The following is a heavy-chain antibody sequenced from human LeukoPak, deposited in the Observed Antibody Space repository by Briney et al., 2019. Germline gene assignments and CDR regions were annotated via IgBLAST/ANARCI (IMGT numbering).Heavy chain of an antibody. CDR1: GFTFSSYG. D-gene: IGHD6-13*01. J-gene: IGHJ5*02. CDR3: ARESGGSWTIYDH. CDR2: ISYDGSNK. Sequence: GGSLRLSCAASGFTFSSYGMHWVRQAPGKGLEWVAVISYDGSNKYYADSVKGRFTVSRDNTKNSLYLQLSGLRAEDTALYYCARESGGSWTIYDHWGQGTLVTVSS. V-gene: IGHV3-30*03.